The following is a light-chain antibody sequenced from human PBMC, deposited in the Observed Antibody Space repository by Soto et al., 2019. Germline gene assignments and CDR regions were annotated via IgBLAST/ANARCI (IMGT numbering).Light chain of an antibody. CDR3: SAWDASLNGYV. J-gene: IGLJ1*01. CDR2: SNY. CDR1: SSNIGSKT. V-gene: IGLV1-44*01. Sequence: QSVLTQPPSASGTPGQRVTISCSGSSSNIGSKTVNWYQQLPGTAPKLLINSNYQRPSGVPDRFSGSKSGTSASLAISGLQSEDEADYYCSAWDASLNGYVFGTGTKVTVL.